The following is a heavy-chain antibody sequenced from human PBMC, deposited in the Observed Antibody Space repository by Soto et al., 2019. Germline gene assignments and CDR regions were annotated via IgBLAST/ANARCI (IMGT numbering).Heavy chain of an antibody. V-gene: IGHV4-61*01. CDR3: ARDNGGYCSSPSCYVDY. Sequence: SETLSLTCTVSGGSVSSGSYYWSWIRQPPGKGLEWIGYISYSGSTNYNPSLKSRVTISVDTSKNQFSLSLTSVTAADTAVYYCARDNGGYCSSPSCYVDYWGQGTLVT. CDR2: ISYSGST. CDR1: GGSVSSGSYY. J-gene: IGHJ4*02. D-gene: IGHD2-2*01.